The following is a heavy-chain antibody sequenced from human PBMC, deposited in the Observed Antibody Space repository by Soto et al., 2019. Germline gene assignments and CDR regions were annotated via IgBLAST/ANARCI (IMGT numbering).Heavy chain of an antibody. Sequence: PSETLSLTCAVSGGSISSGGYSWSWIRQPPGKGLEWIGNIYYSGNTYYNPSLKSRVAISLDTSKNQFSLRLNSVTAADTAVYYCARSSIEPRVFMYPFDSWGQGTLVTVS. CDR2: IYYSGNT. V-gene: IGHV4-30-2*03. D-gene: IGHD6-6*01. CDR1: GGSISSGGYS. CDR3: ARSSIEPRVFMYPFDS. J-gene: IGHJ4*02.